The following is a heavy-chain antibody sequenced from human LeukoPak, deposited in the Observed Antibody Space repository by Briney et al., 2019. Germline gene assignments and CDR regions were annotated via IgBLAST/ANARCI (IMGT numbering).Heavy chain of an antibody. Sequence: ASVNVSCKASGYTFTGYYMHWVRQAPGQGHEWLGWINPNSGGTNYEQKFQGRVTMTRDTSISTAYMELSRLKSDDTAVYYCARGLGGATDGFDIWGQGTMVTVSS. CDR2: INPNSGGT. CDR3: ARGLGGATDGFDI. CDR1: GYTFTGYY. J-gene: IGHJ3*02. V-gene: IGHV1-2*02. D-gene: IGHD3-16*01.